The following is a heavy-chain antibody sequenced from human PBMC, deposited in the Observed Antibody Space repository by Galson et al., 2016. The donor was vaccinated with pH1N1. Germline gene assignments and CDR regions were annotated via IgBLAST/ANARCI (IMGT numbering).Heavy chain of an antibody. J-gene: IGHJ6*03. CDR2: IIPIVGLT. CDR3: AGDPSTALSHHYYMDI. CDR1: EGTFTLYG. Sequence: SVKVSCKASEGTFTLYGITWVRQAPGQGLEWMGRIIPIVGLTKYAEKFQGRVTITADVSTSTAYMELSSLRSEDTAVYYCAGDPSTALSHHYYMDIWGKGTTVTVSS. V-gene: IGHV1-69*04.